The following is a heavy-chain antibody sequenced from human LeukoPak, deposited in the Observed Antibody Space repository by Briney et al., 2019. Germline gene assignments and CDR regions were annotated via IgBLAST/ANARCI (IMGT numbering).Heavy chain of an antibody. CDR2: IYYSGST. CDR3: ASVNYDILTGYYFDY. D-gene: IGHD3-9*01. CDR1: GGSISSYY. V-gene: IGHV4-59*01. J-gene: IGHJ4*02. Sequence: SETLSLTCTVSGGSISSYYWSWIRQPPGKGLEGIGYIYYSGSTNYNPSLKSRVTISVYTSKTQFSLKLSSVTAADTAVYYCASVNYDILTGYYFDYWGQGTLVTVSS.